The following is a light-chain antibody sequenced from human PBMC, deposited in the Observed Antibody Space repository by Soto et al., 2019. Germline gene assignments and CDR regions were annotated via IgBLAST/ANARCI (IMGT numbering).Light chain of an antibody. Sequence: DIQMTQSPCTVSASVGDRVTMTCRASRRISNWLAWYQQRPGIAPKLQIFDASILQSGVPSRFSGSGSGTEFTLSISRLQTDDFATYYCQQYGSFSPITFGGGTKVDIK. CDR3: QQYGSFSPIT. V-gene: IGKV1-5*01. J-gene: IGKJ4*01. CDR1: RRISNW. CDR2: DAS.